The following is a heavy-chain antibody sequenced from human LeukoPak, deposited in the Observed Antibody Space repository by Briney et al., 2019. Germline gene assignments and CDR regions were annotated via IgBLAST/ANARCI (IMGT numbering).Heavy chain of an antibody. CDR3: ARVYHSGSYNWFDP. Sequence: SETLSLTRAVYGGSFSAYYWNWIRQPPGKGLEWIGQINQSGSTNYNPSLKSRVIISVDTSKNQFSLKLSSVTAADTAVYYCARVYHSGSYNWFDPWGQGTLVTVSS. D-gene: IGHD3-10*01. J-gene: IGHJ5*02. V-gene: IGHV4-34*01. CDR1: GGSFSAYY. CDR2: INQSGST.